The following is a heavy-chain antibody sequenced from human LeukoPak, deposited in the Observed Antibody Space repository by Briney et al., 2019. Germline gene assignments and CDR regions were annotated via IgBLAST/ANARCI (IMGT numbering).Heavy chain of an antibody. CDR2: IYYTGST. V-gene: IGHV4-39*07. Sequence: PSETLSLTCTVSGGSITSTTYYWVWIRQSPGKGLEWIASIYYTGSTYYNPSLKSRVTISVDTSKNQFSLKLSSVTAADTAVYYCASETVSLFYGMDVWGQGTTVTVSS. J-gene: IGHJ6*02. D-gene: IGHD2-21*02. CDR3: ASETVSLFYGMDV. CDR1: GGSITSTTYY.